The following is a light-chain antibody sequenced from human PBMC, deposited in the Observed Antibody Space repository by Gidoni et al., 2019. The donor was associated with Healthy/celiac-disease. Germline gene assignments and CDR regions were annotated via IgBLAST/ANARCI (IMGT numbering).Light chain of an antibody. J-gene: IGKJ3*01. CDR1: QSISSY. Sequence: DIQMTQSPSSLSASVGDRVTITCRASQSISSYLNWYQQKPGKAPKLLIYAASSLQSGVPSRFSGSGSRTDFTLTISSLQPEDFATYYCQRSYSTRFTFGPGTKVDIK. V-gene: IGKV1-39*01. CDR3: QRSYSTRFT. CDR2: AAS.